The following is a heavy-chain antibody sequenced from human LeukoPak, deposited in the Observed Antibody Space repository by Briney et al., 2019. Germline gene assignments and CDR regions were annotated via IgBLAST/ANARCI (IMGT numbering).Heavy chain of an antibody. CDR2: IYYSGST. Sequence: PSETLSLTCTVSGGSISSSSYYWGWIRQPPGKGLEWIGSIYYSGSTYYNPSLKSRVTISVDTSKNQFSLKLSSVTAADTAVYYCAREFVEGIPGGYSSSWYGYSQHWGQGTLVTVSS. CDR3: AREFVEGIPGGYSSSWYGYSQH. CDR1: GGSISSSSYY. D-gene: IGHD6-13*01. J-gene: IGHJ1*01. V-gene: IGHV4-39*07.